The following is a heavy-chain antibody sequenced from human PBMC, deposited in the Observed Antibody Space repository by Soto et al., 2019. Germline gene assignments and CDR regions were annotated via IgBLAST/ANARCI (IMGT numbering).Heavy chain of an antibody. CDR3: AKDIGRELRAFDI. Sequence: GSLRLSCAASGFTFDDYAMHWVRQAPGKGLEWVSPISWDGGSTYYADSVKGRFTISRDNSKNSLYLQMNSLRAEDTALYYCAKDIGRELRAFDIWGQGTMVTVSS. CDR2: ISWDGGST. V-gene: IGHV3-43D*04. D-gene: IGHD1-26*01. CDR1: GFTFDDYA. J-gene: IGHJ3*02.